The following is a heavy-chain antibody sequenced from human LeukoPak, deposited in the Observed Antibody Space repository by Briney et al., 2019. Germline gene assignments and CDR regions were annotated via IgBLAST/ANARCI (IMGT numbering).Heavy chain of an antibody. J-gene: IGHJ4*02. V-gene: IGHV3-74*01. CDR2: INSDGSST. CDR1: GFTFSSYW. CDR3: VSIPGD. Sequence: PGGSLRLSCAASGFTFSSYWMHWVRQAPGKGLVWVSRINSDGSSTSYADSVKGRFTISRDNAKNTLYLQMNTVRAEDTAVYYCVSIPGDWGQGILVTVSS. D-gene: IGHD7-27*01.